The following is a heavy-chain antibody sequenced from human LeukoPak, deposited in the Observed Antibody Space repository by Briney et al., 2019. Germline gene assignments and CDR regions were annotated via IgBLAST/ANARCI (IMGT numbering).Heavy chain of an antibody. Sequence: ASVKVSCKASGYTFTGYYMHWVRQAPGQGLEWMGWINPNSGGTNYAQKFQGRVTMTRDTSISTAYMELSRLRSDDTAVYYCAREDHCSGTSCDLDYWGQGTLVTVSS. D-gene: IGHD2-2*01. J-gene: IGHJ4*02. V-gene: IGHV1-2*02. CDR2: INPNSGGT. CDR1: GYTFTGYY. CDR3: AREDHCSGTSCDLDY.